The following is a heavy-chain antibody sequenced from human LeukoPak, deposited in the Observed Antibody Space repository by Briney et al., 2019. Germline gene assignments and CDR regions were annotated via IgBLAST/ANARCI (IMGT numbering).Heavy chain of an antibody. CDR1: GFTFSSYA. V-gene: IGHV3-23*01. CDR2: IGGSGGST. CDR3: AKDLGCSSTSCYGAY. J-gene: IGHJ4*02. Sequence: GGSLRLSCAASGFTFSSYAMSWVRQAPGKGLEWVSAIGGSGGSTYYADSVKGRFTISRDNSKNTLYLQMNSLRAGDTAVYYCAKDLGCSSTSCYGAYWGQGTLATVSS. D-gene: IGHD2-2*01.